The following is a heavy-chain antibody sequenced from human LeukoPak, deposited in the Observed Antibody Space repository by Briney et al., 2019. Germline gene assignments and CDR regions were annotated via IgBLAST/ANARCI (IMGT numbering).Heavy chain of an antibody. V-gene: IGHV3-23*01. J-gene: IGHJ5*02. CDR2: ISGSGGST. CDR3: ARDKGSKELLWFGELPSWFDP. Sequence: GGSLRLSCAASGFTFSSYAMSWVRQAPGKGLEWVSAISGSGGSTYYADSVKGRFTISRDNSKNTLYLQMNSLRAEDTVVYYCARDKGSKELLWFGELPSWFDPWGQGTLVTVSS. CDR1: GFTFSSYA. D-gene: IGHD3-10*01.